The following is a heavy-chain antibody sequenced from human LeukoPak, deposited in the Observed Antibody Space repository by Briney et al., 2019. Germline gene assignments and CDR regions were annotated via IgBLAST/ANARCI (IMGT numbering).Heavy chain of an antibody. D-gene: IGHD3-10*01. CDR2: INHSGST. J-gene: IGHJ5*02. CDR3: ARHLQYYYGSGSYYNVGYRGRWFDP. V-gene: IGHV4-34*01. CDR1: GGSFSGYY. Sequence: SETLSLTCAVYGGSFSGYYWSWIRQPPGKGLEWIGEINHSGSTNYNPSLKSRVTISVDTSKNQFSLKLSSVTAADTAVYYCARHLQYYYGSGSYYNVGYRGRWFDPWGQGTLVTVSS.